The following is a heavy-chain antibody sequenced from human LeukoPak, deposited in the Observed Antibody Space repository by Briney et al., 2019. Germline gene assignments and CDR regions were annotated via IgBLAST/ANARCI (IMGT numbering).Heavy chain of an antibody. CDR2: IYPGDSDT. V-gene: IGHV5-51*01. D-gene: IGHD2-2*01. Sequence: GESLKISCKASGYSFTNYWIGWVRQMPGKGLEWLGIIYPGDSDTRYSPSFQGQVTISADKSITTAYLQWSSLKASDTAMYYCARSFDCTTTSCYPFDYWGQGTLVTVSS. CDR1: GYSFTNYW. CDR3: ARSFDCTTTSCYPFDY. J-gene: IGHJ4*02.